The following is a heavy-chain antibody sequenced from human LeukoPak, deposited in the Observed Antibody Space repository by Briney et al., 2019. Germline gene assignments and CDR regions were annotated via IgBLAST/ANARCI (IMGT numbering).Heavy chain of an antibody. CDR1: GGTFSSYT. CDR2: IIPILGIA. Sequence: SVKVSCKASGGTFSSYTISWVRQAPGQGLEWMGRIIPILGIANYAQKFQGRVTIIADKSTSTAYMELSSLRSEDTAVYYCASGRYYYDSSGYSDYWGQGTLVTVSS. CDR3: ASGRYYYDSSGYSDY. J-gene: IGHJ4*02. D-gene: IGHD3-22*01. V-gene: IGHV1-69*02.